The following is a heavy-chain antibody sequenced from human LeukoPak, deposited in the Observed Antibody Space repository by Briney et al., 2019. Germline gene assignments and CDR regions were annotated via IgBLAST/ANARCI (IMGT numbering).Heavy chain of an antibody. CDR1: GFTFSTYA. D-gene: IGHD3-22*01. Sequence: PGGSLRLSCAGSGFTFSTYAMCWVRHAPGQGLELVSSISDNGYTTYYADSVRGRFTISRDNSKNTVYLQMIGLRGEDTAVYFCAKYYYDSSGYYDAAPLDSWGQGTLVTVFS. J-gene: IGHJ4*02. V-gene: IGHV3-23*01. CDR3: AKYYYDSSGYYDAAPLDS. CDR2: ISDNGYTT.